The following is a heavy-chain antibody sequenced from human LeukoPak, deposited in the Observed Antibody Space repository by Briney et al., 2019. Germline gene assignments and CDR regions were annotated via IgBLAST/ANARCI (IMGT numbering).Heavy chain of an antibody. CDR1: GIKFNSFA. CDR2: ISAGGGST. D-gene: IGHD5-12*01. Sequence: GSLRIFCSEPGIKFNSFAMSRVRQGSGKGLEWGSGISAGGGSTYYADSVKGRFTISRDNSKNTLYLQMNSLRAEDTAVYYCANSGYDYNYYYYMDVWGKGTTVTVSS. J-gene: IGHJ6*03. V-gene: IGHV3-23*01. CDR3: ANSGYDYNYYYYMDV.